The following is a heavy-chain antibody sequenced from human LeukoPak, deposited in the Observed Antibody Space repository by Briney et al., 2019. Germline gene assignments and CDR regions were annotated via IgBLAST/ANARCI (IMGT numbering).Heavy chain of an antibody. J-gene: IGHJ4*02. CDR1: GFTFSNYW. CDR3: ARSREGYNLFDY. V-gene: IGHV3-74*01. Sequence: GGSLRLSCEASGFTFSNYWMHWVRQAPGKGLAWVSRINPDGTDTSYADSVKGRFTISRDNAKNTLYLQMNSLRAEDTAVYYCARSREGYNLFDYWGQGTLVTVSS. D-gene: IGHD5-24*01. CDR2: INPDGTDT.